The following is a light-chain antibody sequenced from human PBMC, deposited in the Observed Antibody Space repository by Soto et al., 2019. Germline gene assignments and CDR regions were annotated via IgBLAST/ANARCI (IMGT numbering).Light chain of an antibody. CDR2: DAS. V-gene: IGKV3-11*01. Sequence: IVLTQSPATLSLSPGERATLSCRAGQSISTYLAWYQQKSGQAPRLLIYDASNRATGTPARFSGSGSGTDFTLTISSLEPEDSAVYYCQQRYVWLTFGGGTKAEIK. J-gene: IGKJ4*01. CDR1: QSISTY. CDR3: QQRYVWLT.